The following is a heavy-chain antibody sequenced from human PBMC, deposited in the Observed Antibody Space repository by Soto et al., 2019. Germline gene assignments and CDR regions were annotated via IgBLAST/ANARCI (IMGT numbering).Heavy chain of an antibody. CDR1: GYTFTGYY. CDR2: INPNSGGT. J-gene: IGHJ4*02. CDR3: ARVQKGGSCYDY. D-gene: IGHD2-15*01. Sequence: GASVKVSCKASGYTFTGYYMHWVRQAPGQGLEWMGWINPNSGGTNYAQKFQGRATMTRDTSISTAYMELSRLRSDDTAVYYCARVQKGGSCYDYWGQGTLVTVSS. V-gene: IGHV1-2*02.